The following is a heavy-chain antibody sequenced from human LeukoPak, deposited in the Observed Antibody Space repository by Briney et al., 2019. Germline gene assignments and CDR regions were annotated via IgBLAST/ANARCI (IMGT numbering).Heavy chain of an antibody. V-gene: IGHV1-69*05. D-gene: IGHD3-3*01. CDR3: ARVWSGYPWFDP. J-gene: IGHJ5*02. CDR1: GGTFSSYA. CDR2: IIPIFGTA. Sequence: SVKVSCKASGGTFSSYAISWVRQDPGQGLEWMGGIIPIFGTANYAQKFQGRVTITTDESTSTAYMELSSLRSEDTAVYYCARVWSGYPWFDPWGQGTLVTVSS.